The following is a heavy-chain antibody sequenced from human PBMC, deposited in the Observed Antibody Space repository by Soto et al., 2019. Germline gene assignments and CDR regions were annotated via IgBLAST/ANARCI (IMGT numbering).Heavy chain of an antibody. Sequence: QVQLVQSGDEVKKPGSSVKVSCKASGDTFTNHVFNWVRQAPGQGLEWMGGIISLFGTPNYSRRFQGRVTITADESTATSSMELSSLRSDDTAVYYCARDLGSGSERGDYWGQGTLVTVSS. J-gene: IGHJ4*02. V-gene: IGHV1-69*12. D-gene: IGHD3-22*01. CDR3: ARDLGSGSERGDY. CDR2: IISLFGTP. CDR1: GDTFTNHV.